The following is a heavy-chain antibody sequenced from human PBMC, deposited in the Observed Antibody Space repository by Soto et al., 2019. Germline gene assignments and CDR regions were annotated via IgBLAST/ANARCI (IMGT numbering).Heavy chain of an antibody. CDR1: GYTFTSYG. Sequence: QVQLVQSGAEVKKPVASVKVSCKASGYTFTSYGISWVRQAPGQGLEWMGWISAYNGNTNYAQKLQGRVTMTTDTSTSTAYMELRSLRSDDTAVYYCARVKYSPPYYCYYGMDVWGQGTTVTVSS. CDR2: ISAYNGNT. J-gene: IGHJ6*02. CDR3: ARVKYSPPYYCYYGMDV. D-gene: IGHD5-18*01. V-gene: IGHV1-18*01.